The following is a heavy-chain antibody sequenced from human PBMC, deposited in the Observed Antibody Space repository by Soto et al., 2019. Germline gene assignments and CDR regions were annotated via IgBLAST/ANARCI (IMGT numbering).Heavy chain of an antibody. J-gene: IGHJ5*02. V-gene: IGHV3-7*01. Sequence: EVQLVESGGGLVQPGGSLRLSCTASGFTFSSYWMSWVRQAPGKGLEWVANIKQDGSEKYYVDSVKGRFTISRDNAKNSLYLQMKSLRVGDTAVYYCARGFNWVDPWGQGTLVTVSS. CDR3: ARGFNWVDP. CDR2: IKQDGSEK. CDR1: GFTFSSYW.